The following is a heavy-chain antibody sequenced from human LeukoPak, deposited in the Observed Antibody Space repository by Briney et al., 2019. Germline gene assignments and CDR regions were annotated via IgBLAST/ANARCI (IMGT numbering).Heavy chain of an antibody. V-gene: IGHV1-18*01. J-gene: IGHJ4*02. Sequence: ASVKVSCKASGYTFTSYGISWVRQAPGQGLEWMGWISAYNGNTNYAQKLQGRVTMTTDTSTSTAYMELRSLRSDDTAVYYCARDSQLDYYYDSSGYYGDYWGQGTLVTVSS. CDR3: ARDSQLDYYYDSSGYYGDY. CDR1: GYTFTSYG. D-gene: IGHD3-22*01. CDR2: ISAYNGNT.